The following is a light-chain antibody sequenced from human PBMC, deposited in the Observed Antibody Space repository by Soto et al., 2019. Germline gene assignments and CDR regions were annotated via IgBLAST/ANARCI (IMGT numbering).Light chain of an antibody. Sequence: EIVLTQSPGTLPLSPGERATLSCRASQSVSSFYLAWYQQKPGQAPRLLIYGASSRATGIPDRFSGSGSGTDFTLIISRLEPEDFAVYYCQQYGSSPWTFGQGTKVDIK. J-gene: IGKJ1*01. CDR3: QQYGSSPWT. CDR1: QSVSSFY. CDR2: GAS. V-gene: IGKV3-20*01.